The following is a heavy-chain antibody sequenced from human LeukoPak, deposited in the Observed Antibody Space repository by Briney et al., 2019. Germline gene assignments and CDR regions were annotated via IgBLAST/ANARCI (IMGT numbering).Heavy chain of an antibody. D-gene: IGHD2-2*02. Sequence: QVQLQQWGAGLLKPSETLSLTCAVSGGSFGDFYWSWIRQPPGKGLEWIGEINHSGYTNYYPSLKSRVTISVDTSKNQFSLRLSSVTAADTAVYYCARGFVVVPAAIANWGQGTLVTVSS. CDR1: GGSFGDFY. V-gene: IGHV4-34*01. J-gene: IGHJ4*02. CDR3: ARGFVVVPAAIAN. CDR2: INHSGYT.